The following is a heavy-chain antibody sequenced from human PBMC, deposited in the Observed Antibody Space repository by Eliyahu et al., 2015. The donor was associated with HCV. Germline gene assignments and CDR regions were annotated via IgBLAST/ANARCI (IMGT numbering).Heavy chain of an antibody. CDR2: IGTAGDT. V-gene: IGHV3-13*01. CDR3: ARDILRSAAGKLWFDP. CDR1: GFXFXSYD. D-gene: IGHD6-13*01. J-gene: IGHJ5*02. Sequence: EVQLVESGGGLVQPGGSLRLSCAASGFXFXSYDMHWVRQATGKGLEWVSAIGTAGDTYYPGSVKGRFTISRENAKNSLYLQMNSLRAGDTAVYYCARDILRSAAGKLWFDPWGQGTLVTVSS.